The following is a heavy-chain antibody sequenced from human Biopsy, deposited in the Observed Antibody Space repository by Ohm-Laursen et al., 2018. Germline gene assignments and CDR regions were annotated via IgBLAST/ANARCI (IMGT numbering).Heavy chain of an antibody. CDR2: INAKTGDT. V-gene: IGHV1-2*02. D-gene: IGHD3-22*01. J-gene: IGHJ5*02. CDR1: GYTFTGYH. Sequence: ASVKVSCTASGYTFTGYHVHWVRQAPGQGLEWMGWINAKTGDTNYAQKFQGRVTMTRDTSISTAYVDLSSLRSDDTAVYYCTREGYYYDSLAYYYWFDPWGQGTLVTVSS. CDR3: TREGYYYDSLAYYYWFDP.